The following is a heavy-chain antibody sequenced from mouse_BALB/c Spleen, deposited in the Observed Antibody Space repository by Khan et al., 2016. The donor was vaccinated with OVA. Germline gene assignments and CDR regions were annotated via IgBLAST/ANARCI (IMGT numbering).Heavy chain of an antibody. V-gene: IGHV14-1*02. D-gene: IGHD2-3*01. Sequence: VQLQQSGAELVRPGALVNLSCKASGFDIKDYYMHWVKQRPEQGLEWIGWIDPENDNTIYDPKFQGKASITSDTSSNTADLQISSLKSEDTAVYYCARDGYSPWFAYWGQGTLVTVSA. CDR3: ARDGYSPWFAY. CDR1: GFDIKDYY. J-gene: IGHJ3*01. CDR2: IDPENDNT.